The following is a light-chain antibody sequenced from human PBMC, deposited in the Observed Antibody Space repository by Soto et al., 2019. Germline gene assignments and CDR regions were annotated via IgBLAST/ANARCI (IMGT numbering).Light chain of an antibody. Sequence: EIVLTQSPVTLSLSPGDSATLSCRASETVSSYLLWYHQKTGQDPRLLIYDASKRATGIPDRLSGSGSETDFTLTISNLEAEEPGGDRLPNRVNPVRTVRQGTRLEIK. CDR1: ETVSSY. V-gene: IGKV3-11*01. CDR2: DAS. CDR3: PNRVNPVRT. J-gene: IGKJ5*01.